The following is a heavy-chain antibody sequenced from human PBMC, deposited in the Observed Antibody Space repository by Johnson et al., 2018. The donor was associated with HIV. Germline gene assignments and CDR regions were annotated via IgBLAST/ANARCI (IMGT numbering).Heavy chain of an antibody. CDR1: GFTFSSYA. J-gene: IGHJ3*02. D-gene: IGHD4-23*01. CDR3: ASPGKVVTGLAFDI. Sequence: QMLLVESRGVLVQPGGSLRLSCAASGFTFSSYAMHWVRQAPGKGLEWVAVISYDGSNKYYADSVKGRFTISRDNSKNTLYLQMNSLRAEDTAGYYCASPGKVVTGLAFDIWGQGTMVTVSS. V-gene: IGHV3-30-3*01. CDR2: ISYDGSNK.